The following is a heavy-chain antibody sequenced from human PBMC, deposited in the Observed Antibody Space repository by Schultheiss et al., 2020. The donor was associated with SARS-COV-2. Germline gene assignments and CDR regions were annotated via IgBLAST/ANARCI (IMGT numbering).Heavy chain of an antibody. CDR2: IYTSGST. D-gene: IGHD6-13*01. CDR3: ARGEYSSSWYSVL. J-gene: IGHJ4*02. V-gene: IGHV4-59*10. Sequence: SETLSLTCAVYGGSFSGYYWSWIRQPAGKGLEWIGRIYTSGSTNYNPSLKSRVTISVDTSKNQFSLKLSSVTAADTAVYYCARGEYSSSWYSVLWGQGTLVTVSS. CDR1: GGSFSGYY.